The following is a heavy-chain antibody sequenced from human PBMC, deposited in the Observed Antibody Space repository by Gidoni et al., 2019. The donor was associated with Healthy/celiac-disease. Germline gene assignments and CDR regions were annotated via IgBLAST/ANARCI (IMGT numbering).Heavy chain of an antibody. CDR2: ISSSSSYI. Sequence: EVQQVESGGGLVRPWGSLRLACAAPRCTSSSSSLNWVRQAPGKGLEWVSSISSSSSYIYYADSVKGRFTISRDNAKNSLYLQMNSLRAEDTAVYYCATAYSRGAEYFQHWGLGTLVTVSS. CDR1: RCTSSSSS. J-gene: IGHJ1*01. V-gene: IGHV3-21*01. CDR3: ATAYSRGAEYFQH. D-gene: IGHD6-13*01.